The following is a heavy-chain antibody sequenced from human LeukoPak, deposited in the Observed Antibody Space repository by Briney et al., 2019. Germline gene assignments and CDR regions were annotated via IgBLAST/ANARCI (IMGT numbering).Heavy chain of an antibody. Sequence: PGGSLRLSCAASGFTLSSYAMSWVRQGPGKGLEWVSAISVSGNTYHADSVKGRFTISRDNSKNTLYLQMNSLRAEDTAVYYCAKDRSSVGATTFDYWGQGTLVTVSS. J-gene: IGHJ4*02. D-gene: IGHD1-26*01. V-gene: IGHV3-23*01. CDR2: ISVSGNT. CDR3: AKDRSSVGATTFDY. CDR1: GFTLSSYA.